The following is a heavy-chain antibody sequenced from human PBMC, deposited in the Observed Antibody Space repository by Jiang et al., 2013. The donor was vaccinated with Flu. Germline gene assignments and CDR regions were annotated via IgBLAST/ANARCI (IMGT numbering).Heavy chain of an antibody. CDR1: GFTFSSYA. CDR2: ISYDGSNK. Sequence: PGRSLRLSCAASGFTFSSYAMHWVRQAPGKGLEWVAVISYDGSNKYYADSVKGRFTISRDNSKNTLYLQMNSLRAEDTAVYYCARDHDIVVVPAAIRIDYWGQGTLVTVSS. CDR3: ARDHDIVVVPAAIRIDY. V-gene: IGHV3-30-3*01. D-gene: IGHD2-2*02. J-gene: IGHJ4*02.